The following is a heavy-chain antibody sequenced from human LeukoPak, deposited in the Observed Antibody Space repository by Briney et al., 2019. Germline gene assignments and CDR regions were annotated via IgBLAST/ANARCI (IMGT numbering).Heavy chain of an antibody. J-gene: IGHJ5*02. CDR2: IRYDASNK. CDR3: ATDVHPGNNWFDP. V-gene: IGHV3-30*02. Sequence: GGSLRLSCAASGFTFSGFGMHWVRQAPGKGLEWVAFIRYDASNKYYADSVKGRFTISRDNSKNTLYLQMNSLRAEDTAVYYCATDVHPGNNWFDPWGQGTLVTVSS. CDR1: GFTFSGFG. D-gene: IGHD1-1*01.